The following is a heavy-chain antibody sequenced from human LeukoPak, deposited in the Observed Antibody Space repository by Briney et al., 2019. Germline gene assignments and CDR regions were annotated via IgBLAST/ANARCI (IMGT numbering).Heavy chain of an antibody. Sequence: PGGSLRLSCVASGFTFSSYAMSWVRQAPGKGLEWDSGISGSGGSTYYADSVKGRFTISRDNSKNTLFLQMNSLRAEDTAVYYCAKETFSSGWYPYFDYWGQGTLVTVSS. CDR2: ISGSGGST. J-gene: IGHJ4*02. CDR3: AKETFSSGWYPYFDY. D-gene: IGHD6-19*01. CDR1: GFTFSSYA. V-gene: IGHV3-23*01.